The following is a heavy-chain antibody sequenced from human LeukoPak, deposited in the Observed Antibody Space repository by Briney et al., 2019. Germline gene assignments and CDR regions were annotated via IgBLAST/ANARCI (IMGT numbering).Heavy chain of an antibody. CDR1: GGSVSSGSYY. V-gene: IGHV4-61*01. CDR3: AVMSEWAYYFDY. Sequence: SETLSLTCTVSGGSVSSGSYYWSWIRQPPGKGLEWIGYIYYSGSTNYNPSLKSRVTISVDTSKNQFSLKLSSVTAADTAVYYCAVMSEWAYYFDYWGQGTLVTVSS. J-gene: IGHJ4*02. D-gene: IGHD3-16*01. CDR2: IYYSGST.